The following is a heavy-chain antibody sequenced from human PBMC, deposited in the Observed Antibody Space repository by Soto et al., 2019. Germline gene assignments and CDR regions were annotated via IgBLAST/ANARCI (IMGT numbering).Heavy chain of an antibody. Sequence: PSETLSLTCTVSGGSISSGDYYWSWIRQPPGKGLEWIGYIYYSGSTYYNPSLKSRVTISVDTSKNQFSLKLSSVTAADTAVYYCARGQRSNLTGYYMRGNWFGPWRQRTLVIFCS. D-gene: IGHD3-9*01. J-gene: IGHJ5*02. CDR3: ARGQRSNLTGYYMRGNWFGP. CDR2: IYYSGST. V-gene: IGHV4-30-4*01. CDR1: GGSISSGDYY.